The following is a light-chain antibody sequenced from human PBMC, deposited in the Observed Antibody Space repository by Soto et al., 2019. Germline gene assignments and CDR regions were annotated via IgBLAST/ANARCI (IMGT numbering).Light chain of an antibody. Sequence: DIPMTQSPSTLSASVGDRVTITCRASQSISSWLAWYQQKPGKAPKLLIYDASSLESGVPSRFSGSGSGTEFTLTISSLQPDDFATYYCQQYNSYPLPFGQGTKVEIK. J-gene: IGKJ1*01. CDR3: QQYNSYPLP. CDR1: QSISSW. V-gene: IGKV1-5*01. CDR2: DAS.